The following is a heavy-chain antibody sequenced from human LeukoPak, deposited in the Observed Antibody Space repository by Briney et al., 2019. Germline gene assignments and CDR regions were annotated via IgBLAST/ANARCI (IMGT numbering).Heavy chain of an antibody. D-gene: IGHD5-12*01. Sequence: GGSLRLSCAASGFTFSSYDMHWVRQATGKGLEWVSAIGTAGDTYYPGSVKGRFTISRENAKNSLYLQMNSLRAGDTAVYYCARGSEPAAYSGCGTTFDYWGQGTLVTVSS. V-gene: IGHV3-13*01. CDR2: IGTAGDT. CDR1: GFTFSSYD. CDR3: ARGSEPAAYSGCGTTFDY. J-gene: IGHJ4*02.